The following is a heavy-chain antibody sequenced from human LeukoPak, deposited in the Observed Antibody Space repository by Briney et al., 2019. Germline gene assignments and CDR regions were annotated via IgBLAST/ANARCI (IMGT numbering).Heavy chain of an antibody. CDR3: VKGLYYDILTGYYAAP. CDR2: ISSNGGST. V-gene: IGHV3-64D*06. D-gene: IGHD3-9*01. CDR1: KFTFRTYA. Sequence: GGSLRLSCAASKFTFRTYAMHWVRQAPGKGLEYVSAISSNGGSTYYADSVKGRFTISRDNSKNTLYLQMSSLRAEDTAVYYCVKGLYYDILTGYYAAPWGQGTLVTVSS. J-gene: IGHJ5*02.